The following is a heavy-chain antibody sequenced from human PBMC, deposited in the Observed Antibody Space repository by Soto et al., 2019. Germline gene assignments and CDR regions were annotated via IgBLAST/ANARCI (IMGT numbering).Heavy chain of an antibody. CDR1: VFTFSSYA. J-gene: IGHJ3*02. V-gene: IGHV3-23*01. CDR3: AKTANGWFSAFDI. Sequence: EVQLLESVGGLVQPGGSLRLSCAASVFTFSSYAMSWVRQAPGKGLEWVSAISGSGGTTYYADSVPGRFTFSRDNSKNTLYLQMNSLRAEDTAVYYCAKTANGWFSAFDIWGQGTMVTVSS. CDR2: ISGSGGTT. D-gene: IGHD6-19*01.